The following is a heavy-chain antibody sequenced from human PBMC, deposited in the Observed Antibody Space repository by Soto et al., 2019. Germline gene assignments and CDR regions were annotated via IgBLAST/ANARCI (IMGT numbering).Heavy chain of an antibody. J-gene: IGHJ4*02. CDR3: AQHLDSDPATILPSPFDH. CDR2: ISGSGGST. Sequence: HPGGSLRLSCAASGFTLSSYAINWVRQAPGKGLEWVSPISGSGGSTYYADSVKGQLTISRDNSKNTLYLQMHSLSAEDTAAYPCAQHLDSDPATILPSPFDHWGQGTLVNVSS. D-gene: IGHD5-12*01. V-gene: IGHV3-23*01. CDR1: GFTLSSYA.